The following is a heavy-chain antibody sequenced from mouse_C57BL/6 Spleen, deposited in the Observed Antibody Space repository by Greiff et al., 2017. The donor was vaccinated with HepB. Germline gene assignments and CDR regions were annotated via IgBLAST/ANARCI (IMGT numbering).Heavy chain of an antibody. J-gene: IGHJ2*01. CDR3: ARYRGYGSSYSYFDY. Sequence: EVMLVESGPGLAKPSQTLSLTCSVTGYSITSDYWNWIRKFPGNKLEYMGYISYSGSTYYNPSLKSRISITRDTSKNQYYLQLNSVTTEDTATYYCARYRGYGSSYSYFDYWGQGTTLTVSS. D-gene: IGHD1-1*01. V-gene: IGHV3-8*01. CDR2: ISYSGST. CDR1: GYSITSDY.